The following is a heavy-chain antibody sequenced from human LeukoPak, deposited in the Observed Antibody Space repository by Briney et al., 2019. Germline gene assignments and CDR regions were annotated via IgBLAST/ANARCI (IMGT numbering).Heavy chain of an antibody. Sequence: AETLSLTCALYGVSFSVYYWSWIRQPPGKGLEWIAEVHHSGSTKYNPSRKSRVTISLDTSKNEFSLNLRSVSDADTAVYYCARGIPDYYDSSGLAYWGQGTLVTVSS. CDR2: VHHSGST. J-gene: IGHJ4*02. D-gene: IGHD3-22*01. CDR3: ARGIPDYYDSSGLAY. CDR1: GVSFSVYY. V-gene: IGHV4-34*01.